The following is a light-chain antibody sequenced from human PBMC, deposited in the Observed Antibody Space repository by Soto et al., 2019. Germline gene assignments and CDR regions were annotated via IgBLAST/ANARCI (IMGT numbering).Light chain of an antibody. Sequence: DIQMTQSPSTLSASVGDRVTITCRASQSISSWLAWYQQKPGKAPKLLIYDASSLESGVPSRFRGSRSGTEFTLTISSLQPDDFATYYCQQYNSYPWTFGQGTKVEIK. CDR2: DAS. J-gene: IGKJ1*01. CDR1: QSISSW. CDR3: QQYNSYPWT. V-gene: IGKV1-5*01.